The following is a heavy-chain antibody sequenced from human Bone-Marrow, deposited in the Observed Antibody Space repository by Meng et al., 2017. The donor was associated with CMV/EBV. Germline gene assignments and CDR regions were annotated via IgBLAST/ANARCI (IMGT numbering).Heavy chain of an antibody. CDR1: GFTFSSYE. V-gene: IGHV3-48*03. CDR2: ISSSGSTI. J-gene: IGHJ6*02. CDR3: AREEPYYYYGMDV. Sequence: GGSLRLSCAASGFTFSSYEMNWVRQAPGKGLEWVSYISSSGSTIYYADSVKGRFTISRDNAKNSLYLQMNSLRAEDTAVYYCAREEPYYYYGMDVWGQGTTVTVSS. D-gene: IGHD1-14*01.